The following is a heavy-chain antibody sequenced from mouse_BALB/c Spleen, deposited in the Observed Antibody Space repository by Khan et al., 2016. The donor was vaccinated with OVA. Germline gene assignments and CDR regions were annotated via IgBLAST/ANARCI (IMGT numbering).Heavy chain of an antibody. Sequence: EVELVESGGGLVQPGGSRKLSCAASGFTFSSFGMHWVRQAPGKGLEWVAYISSGSSTIYYADTVKGRFTISRDNPKNTLFMQMTSLRSEDTAMYYCARRRDYYAMDYWGQGTAVTVSS. V-gene: IGHV5-17*02. CDR3: ARRRDYYAMDY. J-gene: IGHJ4*01. CDR1: GFTFSSFG. CDR2: ISSGSSTI.